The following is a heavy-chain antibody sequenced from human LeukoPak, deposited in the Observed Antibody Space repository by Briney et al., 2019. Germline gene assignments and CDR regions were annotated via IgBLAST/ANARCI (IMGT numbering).Heavy chain of an antibody. V-gene: IGHV3-23*01. CDR1: GFTFSSYA. D-gene: IGHD1-26*01. CDR3: AKGGSRVVGAHIRLDY. J-gene: IGHJ4*02. CDR2: ISSSGGSA. Sequence: PGGSLRLSCAASGFTFSSYAMSWVRQAPGKGLEWVSAISSSGGSAYYADSVKGRFTISRDNSKNTLYLQMNSLRAEDTAVYYCAKGGSRVVGAHIRLDYWGQGTLVTVSS.